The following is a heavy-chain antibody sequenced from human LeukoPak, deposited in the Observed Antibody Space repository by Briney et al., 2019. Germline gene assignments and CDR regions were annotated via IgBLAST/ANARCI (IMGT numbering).Heavy chain of an antibody. CDR3: ATGGHYFGS. J-gene: IGHJ4*02. CDR2: IKSQTEGATT. CDR1: GFTFANAW. V-gene: IGHV3-15*01. Sequence: GGSLRLSCATSGFTFANAWLSWVRQPPGEGLQWVGHIKSQTEGATTDYATPVKGRFTIWRDDSANTLYLQMNGLRTDDTAVYYCATGGHYFGSWGQGTLVTVSS.